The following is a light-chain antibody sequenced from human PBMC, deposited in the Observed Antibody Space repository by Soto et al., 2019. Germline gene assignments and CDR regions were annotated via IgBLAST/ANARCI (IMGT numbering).Light chain of an antibody. V-gene: IGKV3-15*01. CDR1: QSVSSN. J-gene: IGKJ1*01. CDR3: HQYDNWPLTWT. Sequence: EIVMTQSPATLSVSPGDRATLSCRASQSVSSNLAWYQQKPGQAPWLLIFGASTRATGVPARFSGSGSGTEFTLTISILQSEDFAVYYCHQYDNWPLTWTFAQGTKVEIK. CDR2: GAS.